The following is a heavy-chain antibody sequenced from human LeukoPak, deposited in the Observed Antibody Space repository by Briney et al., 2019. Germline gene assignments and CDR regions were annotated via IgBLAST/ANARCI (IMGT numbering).Heavy chain of an antibody. CDR1: GFTFSSYG. V-gene: IGHV3-30*02. CDR2: IRYDGSNK. Sequence: PGGSLRLSCAASGFTFSSYGMHWVRQAPGKGLEWVTFIRYDGSNKYYADSVKGRFTISRDNSKNTLYLQMNSLRAEDTAVYYCAKDLSYGGNSIDYWGQGTLVTVSS. D-gene: IGHD4-23*01. CDR3: AKDLSYGGNSIDY. J-gene: IGHJ4*02.